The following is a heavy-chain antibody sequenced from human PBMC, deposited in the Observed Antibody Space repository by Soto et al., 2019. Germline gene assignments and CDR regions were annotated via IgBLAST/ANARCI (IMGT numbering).Heavy chain of an antibody. CDR3: ARGETSYYYDSSGYYRHFDY. V-gene: IGHV4-61*01. CDR1: GGSVSSGSYY. CDR2: IYYSGST. D-gene: IGHD3-22*01. J-gene: IGHJ4*02. Sequence: SETLSLTCTVSGGSVSSGSYYWSWIRQPPGKRLKKIGYIYYSGSTNYNPSLKSRVTISVDTSKNQFSLKLSSVTAADTAVYYCARGETSYYYDSSGYYRHFDYWGQGTLVTVSS.